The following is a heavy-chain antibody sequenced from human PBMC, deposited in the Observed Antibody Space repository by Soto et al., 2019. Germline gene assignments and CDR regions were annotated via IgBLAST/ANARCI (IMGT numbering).Heavy chain of an antibody. CDR2: ISYDGSNQ. CDR3: ARAPSSGWYGGFDY. CDR1: GFTFSNFA. V-gene: IGHV3-30*04. D-gene: IGHD6-19*01. J-gene: IGHJ4*02. Sequence: QVQLVESGGGVVQPGKSLTLSCAASGFTFSNFAIHWVRQAPGKGLEWVALISYDGSNQYYADSVQGQFTISRDNSKNTLFLEMSSLRAEDTAVYYCARAPSSGWYGGFDYWGQGTLVTVSS.